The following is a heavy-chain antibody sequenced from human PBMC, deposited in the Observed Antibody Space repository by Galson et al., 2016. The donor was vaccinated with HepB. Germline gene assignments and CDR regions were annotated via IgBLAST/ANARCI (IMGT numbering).Heavy chain of an antibody. Sequence: SLRLSCAASGFAFSSYSLNWVRQAPGKGLEWVSYISSSCITIYYADSVKGRFTISRDNAKNSLYLQMNSLRDEDTAVYYCARDSAVPAARGYYYYYGMDVWGQGTTATVSS. CDR2: ISSSCITI. V-gene: IGHV3-48*02. CDR1: GFAFSSYS. J-gene: IGHJ6*02. D-gene: IGHD2-2*01. CDR3: ARDSAVPAARGYYYYYGMDV.